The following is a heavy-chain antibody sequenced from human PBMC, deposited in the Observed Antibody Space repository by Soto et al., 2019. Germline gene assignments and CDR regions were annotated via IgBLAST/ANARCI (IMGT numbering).Heavy chain of an antibody. Sequence: QVQLQESGTGLVKASETLSLSCTVSGHSISADYWSCIRQPAGKRLAWIGRVNASGNTNYNPSLQSRVTMSVDTSKNQFSLKVRSVTAADTAMYFCARDVGGSVVPHWFDPWGQ. D-gene: IGHD3-22*01. CDR3: ARDVGGSVVPHWFDP. V-gene: IGHV4-4*07. CDR2: VNASGNT. CDR1: GHSISADY. J-gene: IGHJ5*02.